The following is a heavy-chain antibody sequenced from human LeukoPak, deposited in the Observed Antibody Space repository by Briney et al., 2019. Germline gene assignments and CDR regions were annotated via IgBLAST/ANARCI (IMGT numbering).Heavy chain of an antibody. V-gene: IGHV3-23*01. CDR1: GFTFSSYA. Sequence: GGSLRLSCAASGFTFSSYAMSWVRQAPGKGLEWVSAISGSGGSTYYADSVKGRFTISRDNSKNTLYLQMNSLRAEDTALYYCAKVLGQLYYFDYWGQGTLVTVSS. CDR2: ISGSGGST. D-gene: IGHD1/OR15-1a*01. CDR3: AKVLGQLYYFDY. J-gene: IGHJ4*02.